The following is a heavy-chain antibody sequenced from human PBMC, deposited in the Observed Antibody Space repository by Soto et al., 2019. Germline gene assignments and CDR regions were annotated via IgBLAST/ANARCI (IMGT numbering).Heavy chain of an antibody. CDR2: IRSKADSYAT. V-gene: IGHV3-73*02. CDR1: GFTFSGSN. Sequence: EVQLVESGGGLVQPGGSLTLSCAASGFTFSGSNVHWVRQASGKGLEWVGRIRSKADSYATAYAVSVTGRFTISRDDSXNTAYLQMNSLRTEDTAVYYCTRLVEWGPGDNFEYWGQGTLVTVSS. D-gene: IGHD1-26*01. J-gene: IGHJ4*02. CDR3: TRLVEWGPGDNFEY.